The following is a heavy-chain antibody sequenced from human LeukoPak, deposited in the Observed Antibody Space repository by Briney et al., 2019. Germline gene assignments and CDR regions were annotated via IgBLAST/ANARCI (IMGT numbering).Heavy chain of an antibody. V-gene: IGHV3-9*01. D-gene: IGHD3-16*01. CDR1: GFSFGDFA. Sequence: GGSLRLSCTASGFSFGDFAMHWVRQAPGKGLEWVSGISWTSSDRGYADSVKGRFTISRDNSKNTLYLQMNSLRAEDTAVYYCAKRRQSGIGSLYYFDSWGQGTLVTVSS. J-gene: IGHJ4*02. CDR3: AKRRQSGIGSLYYFDS. CDR2: ISWTSSDR.